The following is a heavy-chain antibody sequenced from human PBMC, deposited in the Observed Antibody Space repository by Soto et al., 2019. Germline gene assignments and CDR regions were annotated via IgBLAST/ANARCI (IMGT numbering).Heavy chain of an antibody. J-gene: IGHJ4*02. V-gene: IGHV1-69*01. CDR3: ARGVLQAGFDY. Sequence: GPQLKVSFQASGGTFSRYAISWVRQAPGQGLEWMGGIIPIFGTANYAQKFQGRVTITADESTSTAYMELSSLRSEDTAVYYCARGVLQAGFDYWGQGTLVTVSS. CDR1: GGTFSRYA. CDR2: IIPIFGTA. D-gene: IGHD4-4*01.